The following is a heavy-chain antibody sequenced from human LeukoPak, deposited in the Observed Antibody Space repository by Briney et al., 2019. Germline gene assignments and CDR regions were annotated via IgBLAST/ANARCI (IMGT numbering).Heavy chain of an antibody. J-gene: IGHJ4*02. Sequence: GGSLRLSCAASGFTFSSYSMNWVRQAPGKGLEWVSSISSSSSYIYYADSVKGRFTISRDNAKNSLYLQMNSLRAEDTAVYYCARDLTLSHVAVAPPFDYWGQGTLVTVSS. CDR1: GFTFSSYS. V-gene: IGHV3-21*01. D-gene: IGHD6-19*01. CDR2: ISSSSSYI. CDR3: ARDLTLSHVAVAPPFDY.